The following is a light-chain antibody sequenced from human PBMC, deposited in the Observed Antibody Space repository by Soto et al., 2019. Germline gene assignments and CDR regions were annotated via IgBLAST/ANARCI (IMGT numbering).Light chain of an antibody. CDR3: QQRRIWPT. CDR1: QSVSSY. Sequence: EIVLTQSPATLSLSPGERATLSCRASQSVSSYLAWYQQKPGQAPRLLIYDASNRATGIPDRFSGSGSGTDFTLTSSSPEPEDFAIYYCQQRRIWPTFGQGTRVEIK. V-gene: IGKV3-11*01. CDR2: DAS. J-gene: IGKJ1*01.